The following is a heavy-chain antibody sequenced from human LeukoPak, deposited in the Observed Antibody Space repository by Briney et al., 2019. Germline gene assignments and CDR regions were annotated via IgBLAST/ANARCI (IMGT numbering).Heavy chain of an antibody. J-gene: IGHJ6*02. V-gene: IGHV4-59*01. D-gene: IGHD3-9*01. CDR1: GGSISTNY. Sequence: SETLSLTCTVSGGSISTNYWSWIRQPPGKGLEWIGNIFYSGRNNYNPSLRSRVTMSVDTSKNQFSLSLSSVTAADTAVYYCAREIATRNILTGYKSGMDVWGQGTTVTVPS. CDR3: AREIATRNILTGYKSGMDV. CDR2: IFYSGRN.